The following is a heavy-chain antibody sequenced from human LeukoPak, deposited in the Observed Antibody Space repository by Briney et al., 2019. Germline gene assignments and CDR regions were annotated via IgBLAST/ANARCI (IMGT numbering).Heavy chain of an antibody. CDR3: TRVPYCGGDCYYYFDY. J-gene: IGHJ4*02. V-gene: IGHV3-49*04. CDR1: GLTFGDYA. CDR2: IRREAFGGTT. Sequence: GGSLRLSCTESGLTFGDYAMSWVRQAPGKGLEWVGFIRREAFGGTTEYAASVKGRFTISRDGSKSIAYLQMNSLKTEDTAVYYCTRVPYCGGDCYYYFDYWGQGTLVTVSS. D-gene: IGHD2-21*02.